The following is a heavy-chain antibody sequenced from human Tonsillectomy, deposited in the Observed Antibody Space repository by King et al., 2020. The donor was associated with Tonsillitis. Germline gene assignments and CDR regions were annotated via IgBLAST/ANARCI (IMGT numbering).Heavy chain of an antibody. Sequence: VQLVESGGGVVQPGGSLRLSCAASGLTISNYGMHWVRQAPGKGLEWVAFIRYDGSNRYYADSVKGRFTISRDNSKNTLYLQMNSLRDEDTAVYYCAKDLEQWLPTAEGYFDYWGQGTLVTVSS. CDR3: AKDLEQWLPTAEGYFDY. J-gene: IGHJ4*02. CDR2: IRYDGSNR. CDR1: GLTISNYG. V-gene: IGHV3-30*02. D-gene: IGHD6-19*01.